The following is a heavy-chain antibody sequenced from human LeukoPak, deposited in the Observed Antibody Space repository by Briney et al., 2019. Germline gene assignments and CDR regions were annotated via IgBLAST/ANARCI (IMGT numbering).Heavy chain of an antibody. D-gene: IGHD5-24*01. CDR1: GGSISSSSYY. V-gene: IGHV4-39*07. CDR2: IYYSGST. J-gene: IGHJ6*02. Sequence: PSETLSLTCTVSGGSISSSSYYWGWIRQPPGKGLEWIGSIYYSGSTYYNPSLKSRVTMSVDTSKNQFSLKLSSVTAADTAVYYCARDQQLDYYYGMDVWGQGTTVTVSS. CDR3: ARDQQLDYYYGMDV.